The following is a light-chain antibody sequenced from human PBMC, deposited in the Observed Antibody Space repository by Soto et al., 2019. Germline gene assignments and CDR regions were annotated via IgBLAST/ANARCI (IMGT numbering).Light chain of an antibody. V-gene: IGLV3-10*01. CDR3: YSTDSSNSRGV. J-gene: IGLJ2*01. Sequence: SYELTQPPSVSVSPGQTARITCSGDALPKKNAYWYQQRSGQAPVLVIYGDNKRPSGIPERFSVSSSGTVATLTISGAQVEYEADYFCYSTDSSNSRGVFGGGTKLTVL. CDR2: GDN. CDR1: ALPKKN.